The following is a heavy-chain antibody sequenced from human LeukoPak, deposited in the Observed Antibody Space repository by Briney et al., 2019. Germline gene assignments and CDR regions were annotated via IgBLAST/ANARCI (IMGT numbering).Heavy chain of an antibody. D-gene: IGHD7-27*01. J-gene: IGHJ3*02. CDR1: GLTFDDRG. CDR2: INWNGGST. V-gene: IGHV3-20*04. CDR3: TREYAALGFDI. Sequence: GGSLRLSCAASGLTFDDRGMSWVRQAPGKGLEWVSGINWNGGSTAYPDSVKGRFTISRDNAKKSLYLQMNSLRGEDTALYYCTREYAALGFDIWGQGTMVTVSS.